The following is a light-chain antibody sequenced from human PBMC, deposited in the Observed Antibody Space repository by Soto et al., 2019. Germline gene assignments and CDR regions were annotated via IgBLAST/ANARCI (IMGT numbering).Light chain of an antibody. CDR3: QQYNSYPLT. CDR1: QSISSW. Sequence: DIPMTQSPSTLSASVGDRVTITCRASQSISSWLAWYQQKPGKAPKFLIYKASVLESGVPSRFSGSASGTEFTLPISSLQPDDFATYYCQQYNSYPLTFGGGTKVEIK. CDR2: KAS. V-gene: IGKV1-5*03. J-gene: IGKJ4*01.